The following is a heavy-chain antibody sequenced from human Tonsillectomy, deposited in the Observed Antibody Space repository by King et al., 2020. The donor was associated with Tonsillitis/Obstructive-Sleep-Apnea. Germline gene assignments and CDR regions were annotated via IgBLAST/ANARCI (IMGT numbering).Heavy chain of an antibody. CDR1: GFTFDNYA. J-gene: IGHJ4*02. D-gene: IGHD5-24*01. Sequence: VQLVESGGGLVQPGGSLRLSCAASGFTFDNYAVSWVRQAPGKGLEWVSAVSASGAGTYYADSVKGRFTISRDNSKNTLYLQLNSLRAEDTAVYYCAKEMQLGKPFDYWGQGTPVTVSS. CDR2: VSASGAGT. CDR3: AKEMQLGKPFDY. V-gene: IGHV3-23*04.